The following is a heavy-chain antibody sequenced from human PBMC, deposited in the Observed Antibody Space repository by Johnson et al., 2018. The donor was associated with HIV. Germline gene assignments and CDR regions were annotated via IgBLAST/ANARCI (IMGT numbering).Heavy chain of an antibody. CDR3: EKERKSWGYDGCDI. CDR1: GFTFSSYA. V-gene: IGHV3-30-3*01. J-gene: IGHJ3*02. CDR2: ISYDGSNK. D-gene: IGHD3-16*01. Sequence: QVQLVESGGGVVQPGRSLRLSCAASGFTFSSYAMHWVRQAPGKGLEWVAVISYDGSNKYYADSVKGRFTIYRDNSKNTLYLQMNSLRAEDTAVFYCEKERKSWGYDGCDIWGQGTMVTVSS.